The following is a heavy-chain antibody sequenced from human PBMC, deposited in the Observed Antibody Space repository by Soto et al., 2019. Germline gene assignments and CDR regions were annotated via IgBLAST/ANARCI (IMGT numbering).Heavy chain of an antibody. Sequence: SETLSLTCTVSGGSISSSSYYWGWIRQPPGKGLEWIGSIYYSGSTYYNPSLKSRVTISVDTSKNQFFLKLSSVTAADTAVYYCARRIAAAGTFAFDIWGQGTMVTVSS. CDR1: GGSISSSSYY. CDR2: IYYSGST. D-gene: IGHD6-13*01. J-gene: IGHJ3*02. V-gene: IGHV4-39*07. CDR3: ARRIAAAGTFAFDI.